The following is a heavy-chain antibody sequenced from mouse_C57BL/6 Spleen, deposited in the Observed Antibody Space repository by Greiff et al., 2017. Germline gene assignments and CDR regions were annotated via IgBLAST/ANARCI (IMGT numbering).Heavy chain of an antibody. CDR1: GYTFTSYW. V-gene: IGHV1-52*01. Sequence: QVQLQQPGAELVRPGSSVKLSCKASGYTFTSYWMHWVKQRPIQGLEWIGNIDPSDSETHYNQKFKDKATLTVDKSSSTAYMQLSSLTSEDSAVYYCARSDYSNLTNAMDYWGQGTSVTVSS. CDR2: IDPSDSET. J-gene: IGHJ4*01. CDR3: ARSDYSNLTNAMDY. D-gene: IGHD2-5*01.